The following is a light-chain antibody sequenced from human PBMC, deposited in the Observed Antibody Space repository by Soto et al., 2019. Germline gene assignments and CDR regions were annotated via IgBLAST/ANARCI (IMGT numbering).Light chain of an antibody. J-gene: IGKJ1*01. V-gene: IGKV3-20*01. CDR1: QNVRNNF. CDR2: GAS. Sequence: EIVLTQSPGTLSLSPGERATLSCRASQNVRNNFLAWYQQKPGQAPRFLIYGASTRATGIPDRFSGSGSGTDFTLTISRLEPEDFAVYYCQQYGSSGTFGQGTKVDNK. CDR3: QQYGSSGT.